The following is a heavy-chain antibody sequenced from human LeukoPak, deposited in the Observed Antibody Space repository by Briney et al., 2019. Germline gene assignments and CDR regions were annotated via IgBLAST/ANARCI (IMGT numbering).Heavy chain of an antibody. CDR3: ARYLRNCGGDCPTHDAFDI. CDR2: LYYSGST. CDR1: GGSISSSSYH. D-gene: IGHD2-21*02. V-gene: IGHV4-39*01. Sequence: SETLSLTCTVSGGSISSSSYHWGWIRQPPGKGLEWIGSLYYSGSTYYNPSLKSRVTISVDTSKNQFSLKLSSVTAADTAVYYCARYLRNCGGDCPTHDAFDIWGQGTMVTVSS. J-gene: IGHJ3*02.